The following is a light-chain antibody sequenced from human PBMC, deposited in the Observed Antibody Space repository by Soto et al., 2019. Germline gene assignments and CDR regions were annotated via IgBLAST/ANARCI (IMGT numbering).Light chain of an antibody. Sequence: SSELTQPPSESVAPGQTARITCGGNDIGSESVHWYQQKPGQAPMLVVYDDTDRPSGIPERFSGSNSGNTATLTISRVEVGDEADYYCQVWDRSSAHVVFGGGTKVTVL. V-gene: IGLV3-21*02. CDR1: DIGSES. J-gene: IGLJ2*01. CDR3: QVWDRSSAHVV. CDR2: DDT.